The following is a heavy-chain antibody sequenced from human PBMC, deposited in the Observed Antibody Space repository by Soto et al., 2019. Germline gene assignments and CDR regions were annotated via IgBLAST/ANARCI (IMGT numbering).Heavy chain of an antibody. CDR3: VRDGRLLPFGELNQFDY. D-gene: IGHD3-10*01. J-gene: IGHJ4*02. Sequence: PGGSLRLSCAASGFTFSTYNMNWVRQAPGKGLEWVSYISTRSTTMYYADSVKGRFTISRDNAKNSLFLQMNSLRAEDTAVYYCVRDGRLLPFGELNQFDYWGQGTLVTVSS. V-gene: IGHV3-48*01. CDR1: GFTFSTYN. CDR2: ISTRSTTM.